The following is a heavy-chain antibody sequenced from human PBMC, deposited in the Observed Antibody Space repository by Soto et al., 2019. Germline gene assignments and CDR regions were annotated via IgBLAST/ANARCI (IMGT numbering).Heavy chain of an antibody. CDR3: ARDDYPYYDDSSGYHFDY. CDR2: ISSSSTI. J-gene: IGHJ4*02. V-gene: IGHV3-48*02. Sequence: GRSLRLSCAASGLTFTSYSMNWVRQAPGKGLEWVSFISSSSTIYYADSVKGRFTISRDNAKNSLYLQMNSLRDEDTAVYYCARDDYPYYDDSSGYHFDYWGQGA. D-gene: IGHD3-22*01. CDR1: GLTFTSYS.